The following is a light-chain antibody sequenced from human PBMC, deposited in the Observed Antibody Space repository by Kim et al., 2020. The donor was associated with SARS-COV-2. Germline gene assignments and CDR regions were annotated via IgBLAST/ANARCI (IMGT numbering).Light chain of an antibody. V-gene: IGLV2-14*03. J-gene: IGLJ1*01. Sequence: GQSITISCTGTSSDVSGYDYVSCYQHHPGKAPKVIIYDVNDRPSGVSNRFSGSKSGNTASLTISGLQAEDEADYYCSSFTSSSPLVFGTGTKVTVL. CDR1: SSDVSGYDY. CDR3: SSFTSSSPLV. CDR2: DVN.